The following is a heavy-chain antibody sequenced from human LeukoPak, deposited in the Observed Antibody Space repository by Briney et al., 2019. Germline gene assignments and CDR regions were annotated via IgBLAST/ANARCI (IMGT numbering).Heavy chain of an antibody. D-gene: IGHD3-9*01. CDR1: GFTFSSYW. V-gene: IGHV3-74*01. J-gene: IGHJ4*02. CDR3: GRGGLTGQMATFDY. Sequence: GGSLRLSCAASGFTFSSYWLHWVRQAPGKGLEWVSRINSDGGSTTYADSVKGRFTISRDNAKNTMYLQMSSLRADDSAVYYCGRGGLTGQMATFDYWGQGALVTVST. CDR2: INSDGGST.